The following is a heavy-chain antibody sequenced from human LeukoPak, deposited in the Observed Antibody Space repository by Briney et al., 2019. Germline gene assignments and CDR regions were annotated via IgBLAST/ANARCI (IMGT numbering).Heavy chain of an antibody. CDR3: ASGVLRYSGGY. J-gene: IGHJ4*02. D-gene: IGHD3-9*01. V-gene: IGHV3-53*01. CDR2: IYSGGST. CDR1: GFTVSSNY. Sequence: GGSLRLSCAASGFTVSSNYMSWVRQAPGKGLEWVSVIYSGGSTYYADSVKGRFTISRDNTKNTLYLQMNSLRAEDTAVYYCASGVLRYSGGYWGQGTLVTVSS.